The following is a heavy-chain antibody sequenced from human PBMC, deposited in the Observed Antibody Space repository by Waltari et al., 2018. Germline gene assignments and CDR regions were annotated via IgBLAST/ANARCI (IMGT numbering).Heavy chain of an antibody. CDR2: IRSKAYGGTT. Sequence: EVQLVESGGGLVQPGRSLRLSCTASGFTFGDYATSWVRQAPGKGLEWVGFIRSKAYGGTTEYAASVKGRFTISRDDSKSIAYLQMNSLKTEDTAVYYCTRRGGTYHLDYWGQGTLVTVSS. CDR3: TRRGGTYHLDY. CDR1: GFTFGDYA. V-gene: IGHV3-49*04. D-gene: IGHD1-26*01. J-gene: IGHJ4*02.